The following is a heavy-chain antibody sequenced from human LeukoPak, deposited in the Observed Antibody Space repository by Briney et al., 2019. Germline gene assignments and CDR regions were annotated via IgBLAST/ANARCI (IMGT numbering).Heavy chain of an antibody. Sequence: GGSLRLSCAASGFTFADYSMNWVRQAPGQGLEWVSSISSSSSYIFYADSVKGRFTISRDNAKNSLYLQMNSLRADDTAVYHCARQETSTYNGAFDIWGQGTMVTVSS. CDR2: ISSSSSYI. J-gene: IGHJ3*02. V-gene: IGHV3-21*01. CDR3: ARQETSTYNGAFDI. CDR1: GFTFADYS. D-gene: IGHD1-14*01.